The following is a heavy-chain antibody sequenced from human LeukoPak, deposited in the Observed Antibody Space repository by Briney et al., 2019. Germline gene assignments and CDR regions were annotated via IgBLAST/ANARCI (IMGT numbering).Heavy chain of an antibody. CDR3: VRSQVTRYYYYYMDV. CDR2: ISNGGSII. D-gene: IGHD4-11*01. Sequence: GGSLRLSCAASGFTFSSYGMHWVRQAPGKGLEWVSYISNGGSIIYYADSVKGRFTISRDNARNSLYLQMSSLRVEDTAVYYCVRSQVTRYYYYYMDVWGKGTTVTVSS. V-gene: IGHV3-48*04. CDR1: GFTFSSYG. J-gene: IGHJ6*03.